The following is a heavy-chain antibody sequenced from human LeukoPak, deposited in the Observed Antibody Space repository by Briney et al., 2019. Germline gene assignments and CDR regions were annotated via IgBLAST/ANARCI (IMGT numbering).Heavy chain of an antibody. J-gene: IGHJ6*03. Sequence: PGGSLRLSCAASGFTFSSYEMNWVRQAPGKGLEQVSYISSSGSTIYYADSVKGRFTISRDNSKNSLYLQMNSLRAEDTALYYCAKGARVDGWYYYYYMDVWGKGTTVTVSS. CDR1: GFTFSSYE. V-gene: IGHV3-48*03. D-gene: IGHD5-24*01. CDR2: ISSSGSTI. CDR3: AKGARVDGWYYYYYMDV.